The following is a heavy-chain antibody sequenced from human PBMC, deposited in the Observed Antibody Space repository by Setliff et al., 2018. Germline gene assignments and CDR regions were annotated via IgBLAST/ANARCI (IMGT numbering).Heavy chain of an antibody. CDR2: IYYSGST. J-gene: IGHJ4*02. CDR1: GGSISSGGYY. Sequence: PSETLSLTCTVSGGSISSGGYYWSWIRQHPGKGLEWIGYIYYSGSTYYNPSLKSRVTISVDTSKNQFSLKLSSVTAADTAVYYCARQASQYYYDSSGYYDYWGQGTLVTVSS. V-gene: IGHV4-31*03. CDR3: ARQASQYYYDSSGYYDY. D-gene: IGHD3-22*01.